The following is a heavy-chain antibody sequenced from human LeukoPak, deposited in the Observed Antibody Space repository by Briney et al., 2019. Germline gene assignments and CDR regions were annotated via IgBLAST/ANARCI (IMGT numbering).Heavy chain of an antibody. CDR1: GGSISSYY. CDR3: ARGPHWGYYYYMDV. CDR2: IYYSGST. D-gene: IGHD3-16*01. J-gene: IGHJ6*03. Sequence: PSETLSLTCTVSGGSISSYYWSWIRQPPGKGLEWIGYIYYSGSTNYNPSLKSRVTMSVDTSKNQFSLKLSSVTAADTAVYYCARGPHWGYYYYMDVWGKGTTVTVSS. V-gene: IGHV4-59*12.